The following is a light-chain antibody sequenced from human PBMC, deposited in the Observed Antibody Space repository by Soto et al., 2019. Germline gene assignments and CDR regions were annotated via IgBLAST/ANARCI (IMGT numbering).Light chain of an antibody. CDR3: QQYNSYSWT. CDR1: QSISSW. J-gene: IGKJ1*01. CDR2: DAS. Sequence: QMTQSPSTLSASVGDRVTITCRASQSISSWLAWYQQKPGKAPKLMIYDASSLESGVPSRFSGSGSGTEFTLTISSLQPDDVATYYCQQYNSYSWTFGQGTKVDIK. V-gene: IGKV1-5*01.